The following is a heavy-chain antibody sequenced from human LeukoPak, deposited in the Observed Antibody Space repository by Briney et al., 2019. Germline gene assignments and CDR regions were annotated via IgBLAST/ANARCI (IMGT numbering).Heavy chain of an antibody. Sequence: GGSLRLSCAASGFTFSTYGINWVRQAPGKGLEWVAFMRYDGTNKWYADSVKGRFTISRDNSKNMLYLQMNSLRAEDTAVYHCAKDRDYGDYPSAYYYYMDVWGKGTTVTVSS. CDR2: MRYDGTNK. CDR1: GFTFSTYG. J-gene: IGHJ6*03. D-gene: IGHD4-17*01. CDR3: AKDRDYGDYPSAYYYYMDV. V-gene: IGHV3-30*02.